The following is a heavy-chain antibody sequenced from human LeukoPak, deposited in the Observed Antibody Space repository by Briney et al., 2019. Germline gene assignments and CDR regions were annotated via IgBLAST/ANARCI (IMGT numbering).Heavy chain of an antibody. V-gene: IGHV4-59*01. D-gene: IGHD3-10*01. CDR2: IYYSGST. J-gene: IGHJ4*02. CDR1: GGSISSYY. Sequence: KPSETLSLTCTVSGGSISSYYWSWIRQPPGKGLEWIGYIYYSGSTNYNPSLKSRVTISVDTSKNQFSLKLSSVTAADTAVYYCARVRGPLWPNYFDYWGQGTLVTVSS. CDR3: ARVRGPLWPNYFDY.